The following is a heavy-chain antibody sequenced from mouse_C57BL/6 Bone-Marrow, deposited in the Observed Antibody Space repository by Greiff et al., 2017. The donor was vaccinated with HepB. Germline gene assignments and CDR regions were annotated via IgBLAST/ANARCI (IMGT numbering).Heavy chain of an antibody. D-gene: IGHD2-3*01. CDR2: IHPNSGST. CDR1: GYTFTSYW. J-gene: IGHJ3*01. CDR3: ARGGAYDGYYRAWFAY. Sequence: QVQLQQPGAELVKPGASVKLSCKASGYTFTSYWMHWVKQRPGQGLEWIGMIHPNSGSTNYNEKFKSKATLTVDKSSSTAYMQLSSLTSEDSAVYYCARGGAYDGYYRAWFAYWGQGTLVTVSA. V-gene: IGHV1-64*01.